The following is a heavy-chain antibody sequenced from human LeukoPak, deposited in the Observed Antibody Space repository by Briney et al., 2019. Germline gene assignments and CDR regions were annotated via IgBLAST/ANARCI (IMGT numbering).Heavy chain of an antibody. J-gene: IGHJ6*03. CDR3: ARVSWFPGTSYYFMDV. D-gene: IGHD1-1*01. CDR2: IHYSGTT. CDR1: GGSISSSSYY. Sequence: SETLSLTCTVSGGSISSSSYYWSWIRQPPGKGLEWIGYIHYSGTTNYNPSLKSRVTISVDTSKNQFSLKLNSVTAADTAVYYCARVSWFPGTSYYFMDVWGKGTTVTVS. V-gene: IGHV4-61*01.